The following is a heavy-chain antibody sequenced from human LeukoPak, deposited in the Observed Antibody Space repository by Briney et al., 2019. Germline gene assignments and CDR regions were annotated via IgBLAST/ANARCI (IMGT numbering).Heavy chain of an antibody. J-gene: IGHJ4*02. CDR1: GFTFSRNW. V-gene: IGHV3-74*01. Sequence: GGSLRLSYAASGFTFSRNWMHGIRQAPGKGLVWVSRIKSDGSSTNYADSVKGRFTISRDNAKNTLYLQMNSLRAEDTAVYYCARDGYNSDFGDYGGQVTLVTVSS. D-gene: IGHD5-24*01. CDR3: ARDGYNSDFGDY. CDR2: IKSDGSST.